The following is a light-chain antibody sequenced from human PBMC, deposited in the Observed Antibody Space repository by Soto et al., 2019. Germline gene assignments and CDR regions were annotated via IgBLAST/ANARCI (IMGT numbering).Light chain of an antibody. CDR2: DVS. V-gene: IGLV2-23*02. CDR3: CSYAGSSAFVL. Sequence: QSALTQPASVSGSPGQSITISCTGTSSDIGSYNLVSWYQQHPGKAPKLMIYDVSKRPSGVSNRFSGSKSVNTASLTISGLQAEDEADYYCCSYAGSSAFVLFGAGTKLTVL. J-gene: IGLJ2*01. CDR1: SSDIGSYNL.